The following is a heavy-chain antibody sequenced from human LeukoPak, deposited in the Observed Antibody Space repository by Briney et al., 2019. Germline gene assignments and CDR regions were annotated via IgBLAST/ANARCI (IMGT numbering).Heavy chain of an antibody. CDR1: GGSINSSSYY. V-gene: IGHV4-39*07. CDR2: IYYSGST. CDR3: ARGPPGGDYDGY. J-gene: IGHJ4*02. Sequence: SETLSLTCTVSGGSINSSSYYWGWIRQPPGKGLEWIGSIYYSGSTYYNPSLKSRVTISVDTSKIQFSLKLSSVTAADTAVYYCARGPPGGDYDGYWGQGTLVTVSS. D-gene: IGHD4-17*01.